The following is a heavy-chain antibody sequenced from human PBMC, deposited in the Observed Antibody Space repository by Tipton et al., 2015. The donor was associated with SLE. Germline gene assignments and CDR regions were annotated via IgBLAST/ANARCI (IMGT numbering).Heavy chain of an antibody. V-gene: IGHV4-31*03. D-gene: IGHD3-9*01. CDR3: AREGTGAFDI. CDR2: IYYSGST. Sequence: LRLSCTVSGGSISSGGYYWSWIRQHPGKGLEWIGYIYYSGSTYYNPSLKSRVTISVDTSKNQFSLKLSSVTAADTAVYYCAREGTGAFDIWGQGTLVTVSS. CDR1: GGSISSGGYY. J-gene: IGHJ4*02.